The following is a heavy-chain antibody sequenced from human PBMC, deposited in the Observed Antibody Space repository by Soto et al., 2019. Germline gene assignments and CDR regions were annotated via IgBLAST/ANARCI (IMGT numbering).Heavy chain of an antibody. Sequence: QVQLVESGGGVVQPGRSLRLSCAASGFTFSNFGMHWVRQAPGKGLKWVAVISYDGSDRYYTDSVKGRFIISRDNADNPLYLQMNSLRPEDTAVYYCAKAESLATIEYWGQGTLVTVSS. CDR2: ISYDGSDR. CDR3: AKAESLATIEY. J-gene: IGHJ4*02. V-gene: IGHV3-30*18. D-gene: IGHD3-16*01. CDR1: GFTFSNFG.